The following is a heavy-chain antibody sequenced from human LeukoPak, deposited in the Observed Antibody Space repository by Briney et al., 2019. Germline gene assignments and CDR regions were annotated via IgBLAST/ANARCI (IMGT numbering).Heavy chain of an antibody. D-gene: IGHD1-1*01. J-gene: IGHJ6*02. CDR1: GYTLTELS. CDR3: ATDPSWSVQLEPNYYYGMDV. CDR2: FHSEDGET. Sequence: ASVKVSCKVSGYTLTELSMHWVRQAPGKGLEWMGGFHSEDGETLYAQKFQGRVNMTEDTSTDTAYMELSSLRSEDTAVYYCATDPSWSVQLEPNYYYGMDVWGQGTTVTVSS. V-gene: IGHV1-24*01.